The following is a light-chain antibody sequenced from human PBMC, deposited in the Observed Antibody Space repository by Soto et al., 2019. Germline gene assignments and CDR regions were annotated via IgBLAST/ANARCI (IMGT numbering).Light chain of an antibody. V-gene: IGLV2-14*01. J-gene: IGLJ1*01. CDR2: EVT. CDR1: SSDVGGYRY. Sequence: QSVLTQPASVSGSPGQSITISCTGTSSDVGGYRYVSWYQHHPGKAPKLMIYEVTNRPSGVSNRFSGSKSGNTASLTISGLQAEDEADYHCSSYTSGSSHYVFGTGTKVTVL. CDR3: SSYTSGSSHYV.